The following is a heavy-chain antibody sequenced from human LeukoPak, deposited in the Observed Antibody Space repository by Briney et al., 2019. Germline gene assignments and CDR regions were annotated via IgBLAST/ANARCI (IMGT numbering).Heavy chain of an antibody. CDR2: VYYSGST. J-gene: IGHJ4*02. D-gene: IGHD1-26*01. CDR1: GGSISSSSYS. CDR3: TRYSWVLFDY. V-gene: IGHV4-39*07. Sequence: SETLSLTCTVSGGSISSSSYSWGWIRQPPGKGLEWIGYVYYSGSTYYNPSLKSRVTISVDTSKNQFSLKLSSGTAADTAGYYCTRYSWVLFDYWGQGTLVTVSS.